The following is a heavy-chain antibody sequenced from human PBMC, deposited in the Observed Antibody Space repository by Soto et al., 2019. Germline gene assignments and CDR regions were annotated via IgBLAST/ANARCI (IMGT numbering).Heavy chain of an antibody. CDR3: ARDRRVPGIAEAGMADYYGMDV. J-gene: IGHJ6*02. CDR1: GGTFSSYA. CDR2: IIPIFGTA. Sequence: SVKVSCKASGGTFSSYAISWVRQAPGQGLEWMGGIIPIFGTANYAQKFQGRVTITADKSTSTAYMELSSLRSEDTAVYYCARDRRVPGIAEAGMADYYGMDVWGQGTTVTVSS. D-gene: IGHD6-13*01. V-gene: IGHV1-69*06.